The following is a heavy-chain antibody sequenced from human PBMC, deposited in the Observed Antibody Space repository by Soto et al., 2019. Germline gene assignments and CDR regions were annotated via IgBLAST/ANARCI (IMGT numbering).Heavy chain of an antibody. Sequence: PGGSLRLSCAASGFTFSLYSMIWVRQAPGKGLEWVASITSSSSYIYYEDSLKGRFTISRDNAKNSLFLQLDSLRAEDTAVYYCARDMHAGFTHYFDPWGQGTLVTVSS. CDR3: ARDMHAGFTHYFDP. J-gene: IGHJ5*02. CDR1: GFTFSLYS. V-gene: IGHV3-21*04. CDR2: ITSSSSYI. D-gene: IGHD1-26*01.